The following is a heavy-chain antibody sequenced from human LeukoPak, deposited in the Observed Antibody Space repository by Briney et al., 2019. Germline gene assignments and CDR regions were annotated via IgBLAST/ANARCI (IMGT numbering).Heavy chain of an antibody. CDR1: GGSFSGYY. D-gene: IGHD2-15*01. CDR2: INHSGST. J-gene: IGHJ4*02. CDR3: ARSAAHGGYFDY. Sequence: SSETQSLTCAVYGGSFSGYYWSWIRQPPGKGLEWIGEINHSGSTNYNPSLKSRVTISVDTSKNQFSLKLSSVTAADTAVYYCARSAAHGGYFDYWGQGTLVTVSS. V-gene: IGHV4-34*01.